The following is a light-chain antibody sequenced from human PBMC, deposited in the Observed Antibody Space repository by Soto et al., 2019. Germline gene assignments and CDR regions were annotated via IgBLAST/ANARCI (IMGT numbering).Light chain of an antibody. CDR1: QSSSSW. CDR2: GAS. Sequence: DIQMTQARSTLSASVGERVAMAWRDSQSSSSWLAWYQQKPGKAPKLLIYGASSRATGIPDRFSGSGSGTDFTLTISRLEPEDFAVYYCQQYGSSSWTFGQGTKV. J-gene: IGKJ1*01. CDR3: QQYGSSSWT. V-gene: IGKV1-5*01.